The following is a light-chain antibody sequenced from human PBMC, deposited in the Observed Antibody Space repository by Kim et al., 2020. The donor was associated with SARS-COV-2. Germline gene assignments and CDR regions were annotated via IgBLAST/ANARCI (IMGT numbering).Light chain of an antibody. V-gene: IGKV3-15*01. CDR2: GAA. J-gene: IGKJ4*01. Sequence: AQVERDARSCRASQSVSSNLAGYQQKPGHAPRHLIYGAATRATGVPARFSGSGSGTDFSRTISSLQSEDFAVYYCQQYNNWPPITFGGGTKVDIK. CDR1: QSVSSN. CDR3: QQYNNWPPIT.